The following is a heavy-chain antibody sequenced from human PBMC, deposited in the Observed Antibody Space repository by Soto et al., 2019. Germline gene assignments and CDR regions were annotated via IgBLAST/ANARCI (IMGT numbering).Heavy chain of an antibody. J-gene: IGHJ5*02. V-gene: IGHV2-5*02. D-gene: IGHD3-10*01. CDR1: GFSLSTSGVG. Sequence: QITLKESGPTLVKPTQTLTLTCTFSGFSLSTSGVGVGWIRQPPGKALEWLALIYWDDDKRYSPSLKSRLTIPKDTSKNQVVLTMTNMDPVDTATYYCAHSRLRSRRWFGDPAWGFDPWGQGTLVTVSS. CDR3: AHSRLRSRRWFGDPAWGFDP. CDR2: IYWDDDK.